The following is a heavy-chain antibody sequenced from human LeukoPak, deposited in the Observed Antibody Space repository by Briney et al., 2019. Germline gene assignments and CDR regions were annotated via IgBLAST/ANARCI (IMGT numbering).Heavy chain of an antibody. J-gene: IGHJ3*02. V-gene: IGHV3-48*03. CDR1: GFTFSKYE. CDR3: VRDYGRSTSDALDI. Sequence: PGWSLGLSCAATGFTFSKYEMNWVRQAPGKRLEWVSHIDSSATVIYYADSVKGRFTISRDNAKNSLSLQMNSLRVEDTALYYCVRDYGRSTSDALDIWGQGTMVTVSS. D-gene: IGHD2/OR15-2a*01. CDR2: IDSSATVI.